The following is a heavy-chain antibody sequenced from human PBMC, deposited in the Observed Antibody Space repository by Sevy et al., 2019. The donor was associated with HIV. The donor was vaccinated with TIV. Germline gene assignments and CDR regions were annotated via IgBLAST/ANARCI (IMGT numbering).Heavy chain of an antibody. D-gene: IGHD3-22*01. Sequence: GGSLRLSCAASGFTFSSYSMNWVRQAPGKGLEWVSSFSSSSSYIYYADSLKGRFTISRDNAKNSLYLQMNSLRAEDTAVYYCARDGDYYDRSGYPPGRFDLWGHGTLVTVSS. CDR1: GFTFSSYS. CDR3: ARDGDYYDRSGYPPGRFDL. V-gene: IGHV3-21*01. J-gene: IGHJ2*01. CDR2: FSSSSSYI.